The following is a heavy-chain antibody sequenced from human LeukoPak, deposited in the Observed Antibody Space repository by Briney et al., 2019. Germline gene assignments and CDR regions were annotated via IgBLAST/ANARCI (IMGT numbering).Heavy chain of an antibody. CDR1: GFTFSDYY. V-gene: IGHV3-11*06. Sequence: GGSLRLSCVVSGFTFSDYYMSWIRQAPGKGLEWVSYISSGSSYTNYADSVKGRFTISRDNAKTSLYLQMNSLRAEDTAVYYCARDSPGGSSSRTDYWGQGTLVTVSS. CDR2: ISSGSSYT. J-gene: IGHJ4*02. CDR3: ARDSPGGSSSRTDY. D-gene: IGHD6-13*01.